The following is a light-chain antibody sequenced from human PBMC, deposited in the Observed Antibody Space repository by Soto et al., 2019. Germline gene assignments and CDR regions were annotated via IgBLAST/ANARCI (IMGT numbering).Light chain of an antibody. CDR2: RTT. Sequence: QSVLAQTPSASGTPGQTVTISCSGSISNIRGNYVYWYQQLPGTAPKVLIYRTTQRPTGVPGRFSGSKSGTSASLVISGLRSDDEGDYFCATWDDNLSTPLFGGWTKLTVL. CDR3: ATWDDNLSTPL. V-gene: IGLV1-47*01. CDR1: ISNIRGNY. J-gene: IGLJ3*02.